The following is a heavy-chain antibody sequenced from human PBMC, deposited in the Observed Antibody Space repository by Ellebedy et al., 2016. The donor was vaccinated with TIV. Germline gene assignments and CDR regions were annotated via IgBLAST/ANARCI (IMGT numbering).Heavy chain of an antibody. D-gene: IGHD3-3*01. J-gene: IGHJ6*02. CDR1: GFTVSSNY. Sequence: GGSLRLSCAASGFTVSSNYMHWVRQALGKGLEWVPVIYSGGSTYYADSVKGRFTISRYNAKNSLYLQMNSLRAEDTAVYYCARDSSYYDFWSGYYGLSGPSGMDVWGQGTTVTVSS. CDR2: IYSGGST. V-gene: IGHV3-66*01. CDR3: ARDSSYYDFWSGYYGLSGPSGMDV.